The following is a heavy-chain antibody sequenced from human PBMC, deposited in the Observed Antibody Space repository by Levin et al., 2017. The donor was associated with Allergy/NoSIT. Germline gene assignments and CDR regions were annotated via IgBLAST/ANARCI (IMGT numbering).Heavy chain of an antibody. V-gene: IGHV7-4-1*02. Sequence: GASVKVSCKASGYTFTSYAMNWVRQAPGQGLEWMGWINTNTGNPTYAPDFTGRFVFSLDTSLSTAYLQINSLKAEDTAVYYCARAPRRRRPPYYYYYIDGWGKGTTVTVSS. CDR2: INTNTGNP. CDR3: ARAPRRRRPPYYYYYIDG. D-gene: IGHD1-1*01. CDR1: GYTFTSYA. J-gene: IGHJ6*03.